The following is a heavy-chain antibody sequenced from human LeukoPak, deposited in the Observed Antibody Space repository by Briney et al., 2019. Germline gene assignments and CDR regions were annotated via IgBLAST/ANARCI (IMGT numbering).Heavy chain of an antibody. CDR1: RFTFSSYM. Sequence: PGGSLRLSCAASRFTFSSYMMNWVRRAPGKGLEWVSSINRGSTYTYYTESVKGRFTVSRDNAKNSLFLQMNSLRAEDTAIYYCARSLTTLTYEGYWGQGTLVTVSS. D-gene: IGHD1-1*01. CDR2: INRGSTYT. J-gene: IGHJ4*02. V-gene: IGHV3-21*01. CDR3: ARSLTTLTYEGY.